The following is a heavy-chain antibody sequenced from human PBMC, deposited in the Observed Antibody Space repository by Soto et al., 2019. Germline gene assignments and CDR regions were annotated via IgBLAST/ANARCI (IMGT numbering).Heavy chain of an antibody. V-gene: IGHV4-59*08. CDR2: IYYSGST. CDR1: GGSISNYY. J-gene: IGHJ4*02. CDR3: ARHDWAKPFDY. Sequence: SETLSLTCTVSGGSISNYYWSWIRQPPGKGLEWIGSIYYSGSTNYNPSLKSRVTISVDTSKNQFSLKLSSVTAADTAVYYCARHDWAKPFDYWGQGTLVTVSS. D-gene: IGHD3-9*01.